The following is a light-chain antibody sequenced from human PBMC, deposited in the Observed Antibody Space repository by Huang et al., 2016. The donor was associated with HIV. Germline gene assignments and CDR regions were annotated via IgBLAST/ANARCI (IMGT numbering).Light chain of an antibody. CDR1: QSLLHSNGYNY. V-gene: IGKV2-28*01. Sequence: DIVMTQSPLSLPVTPGEPASISCRSSQSLLHSNGYNYLDWYLQKSGQSPQLLSYLGSNRASGVPDRFSGSGSGTDFTLKISRVEAEDVGVYYCMQALQTPTFGQGTKVEIK. CDR3: MQALQTPT. J-gene: IGKJ1*01. CDR2: LGS.